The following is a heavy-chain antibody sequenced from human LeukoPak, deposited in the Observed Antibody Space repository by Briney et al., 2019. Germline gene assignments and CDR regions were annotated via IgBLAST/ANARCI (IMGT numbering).Heavy chain of an antibody. D-gene: IGHD3-10*01. CDR2: IYYSGST. V-gene: IGHV4-30-4*01. J-gene: IGHJ5*02. Sequence: SETLSLTCTVSGGSISSGDYYWSWIRQPPGKGLEWIGYIYYSGSTYYNPSLKSRVTISVDTSKNQFSLKLSSVTAADTAVYYCARGDTWFGELGWFDPWGQGTLVIVSS. CDR1: GGSISSGDYY. CDR3: ARGDTWFGELGWFDP.